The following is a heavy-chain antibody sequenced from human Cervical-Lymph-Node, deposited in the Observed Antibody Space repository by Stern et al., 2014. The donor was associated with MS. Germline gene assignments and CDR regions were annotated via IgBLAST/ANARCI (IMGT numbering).Heavy chain of an antibody. CDR1: GFTFSSHG. D-gene: IGHD6-19*01. CDR3: VAYSSGDNINY. Sequence: DQLVESGGGVVQPGRSLRLSCAAFGFTFSSHGMHWVRQAPGKGLEWVAVIWYDGSNEKYASSVKGRVTISRDNSKNTLYLQMNSLRAEDTAVYYCVAYSSGDNINYWGQGTLVTVSS. J-gene: IGHJ4*02. V-gene: IGHV3-33*01. CDR2: IWYDGSNE.